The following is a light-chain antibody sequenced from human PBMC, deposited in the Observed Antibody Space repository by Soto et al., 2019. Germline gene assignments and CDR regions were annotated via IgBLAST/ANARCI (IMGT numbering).Light chain of an antibody. CDR3: LQDSDYPYT. V-gene: IGKV1-6*01. CDR2: TAS. J-gene: IGKJ2*01. Sequence: ALQVTQSPSSLSASVGDRVTITCRTSQGIGNDLGWYQQKPGKAPKLLIFTASNLQNGVPSRFSGSGSGTDFTLTISSLQPEDFATYYCLQDSDYPYTFGQGTKLEIK. CDR1: QGIGND.